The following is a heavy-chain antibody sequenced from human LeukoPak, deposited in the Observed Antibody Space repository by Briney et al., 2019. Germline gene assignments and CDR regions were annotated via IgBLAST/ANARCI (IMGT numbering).Heavy chain of an antibody. CDR3: VKGSGSYWRLYYFDY. Sequence: QPGRSLRLSCAASGFTFDDYAMHWVRQGPGKGLEWVSGISWNSDTIGYADSVKGRFTISRDNAKNSLYLQMNSLRAEDTALYYCVKGSGSYWRLYYFDYWGQGTLVTVSS. V-gene: IGHV3-9*01. D-gene: IGHD1-26*01. CDR1: GFTFDDYA. CDR2: ISWNSDTI. J-gene: IGHJ4*02.